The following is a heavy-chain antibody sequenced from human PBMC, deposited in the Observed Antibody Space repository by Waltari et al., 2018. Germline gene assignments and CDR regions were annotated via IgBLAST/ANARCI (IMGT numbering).Heavy chain of an antibody. CDR3: VTGVLRYFDWSARGMDV. Sequence: QVQLQQWGAGLLKPSETLSLTCAVYGGSFSGYYWSWIRQPPGKGLEWIGEINHSGSTNSTPSLKSRVTISVDTSKNQFSLKLSSVTAADTAVYYCVTGVLRYFDWSARGMDVWGQGTTVTVSS. CDR1: GGSFSGYY. V-gene: IGHV4-34*01. J-gene: IGHJ6*02. CDR2: INHSGST. D-gene: IGHD3-9*01.